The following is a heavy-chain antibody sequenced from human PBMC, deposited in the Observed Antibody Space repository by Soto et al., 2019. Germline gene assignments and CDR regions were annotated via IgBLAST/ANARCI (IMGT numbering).Heavy chain of an antibody. V-gene: IGHV5-51*01. Sequence: LKISCKGAGYSFTSYWIVWVRQMPGKGLEWMGIIYPDDSDTRYNPSFQGHVTISADKSINTAYLQWSSLEASDTAMYYCARHWPQQPLDPWGQGTLVTVSS. CDR1: GYSFTSYW. J-gene: IGHJ5*02. CDR3: ARHWPQQPLDP. CDR2: IYPDDSDT. D-gene: IGHD6-13*01.